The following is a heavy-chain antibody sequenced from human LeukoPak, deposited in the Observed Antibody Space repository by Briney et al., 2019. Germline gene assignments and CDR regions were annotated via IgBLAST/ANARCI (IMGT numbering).Heavy chain of an antibody. V-gene: IGHV3-23*01. CDR2: ISGSGDAT. Sequence: GGSLRLSCAASGFSFSSYSINWVRQAPGKGLEWASGISGSGDATYYADSVKGRFTISRDNSKNTLSLQMNSLRAEDTAVYYCAKHATVTTRNWFDPWGQGTLVTVSS. CDR3: AKHATVTTRNWFDP. CDR1: GFSFSSYS. D-gene: IGHD4-17*01. J-gene: IGHJ5*02.